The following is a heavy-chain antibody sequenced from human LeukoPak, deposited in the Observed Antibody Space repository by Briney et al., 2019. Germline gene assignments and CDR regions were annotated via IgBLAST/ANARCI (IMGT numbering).Heavy chain of an antibody. CDR3: ARRCMVQHLDV. CDR2: IYTNTGNP. D-gene: IGHD2-8*01. J-gene: IGHJ6*04. CDR1: GYTFTNHS. V-gene: IGHV7-4-1*02. Sequence: ASVKVSCKASGYTFTNHSINWVRQAPGQGLEYMGWIYTNTGNPTHAQASTRPIVFSLDTSVSTAYLDIRSLKAEDTAIYFCARRCMVQHLDVWGKGTTVIVSS.